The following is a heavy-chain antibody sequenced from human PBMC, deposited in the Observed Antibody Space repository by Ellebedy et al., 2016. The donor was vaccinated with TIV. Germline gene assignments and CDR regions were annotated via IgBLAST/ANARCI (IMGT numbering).Heavy chain of an antibody. J-gene: IGHJ4*02. CDR3: VRDQMKDTGTFDN. Sequence: GESLKISCESSGFTFRSFGVHWVRQAPGEGLERVAVIFYEGTERYYAESVRGRFTISRDNSKNTLDLQMNSLRVEDTAVYFCVRDQMKDTGTFDNWGQGTRITVSS. CDR2: IFYEGTER. D-gene: IGHD1-1*01. V-gene: IGHV3-33*08. CDR1: GFTFRSFG.